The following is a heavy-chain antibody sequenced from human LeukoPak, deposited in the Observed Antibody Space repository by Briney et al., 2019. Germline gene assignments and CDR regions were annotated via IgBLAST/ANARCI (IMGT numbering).Heavy chain of an antibody. CDR1: GGSISSSTYY. CDR3: ARSILTGYREGYFDY. J-gene: IGHJ4*02. V-gene: IGHV4-39*07. CDR2: IYYNGNT. D-gene: IGHD3-9*01. Sequence: SETLSLTCIISGGSISSSTYYWGWIRQSPGKGLEWIGTIYYNGNTYYNPSLKSRVTISVDTSKNQFSLKLSSVTAADTAVYYCARSILTGYREGYFDYWGQGTLVTVSS.